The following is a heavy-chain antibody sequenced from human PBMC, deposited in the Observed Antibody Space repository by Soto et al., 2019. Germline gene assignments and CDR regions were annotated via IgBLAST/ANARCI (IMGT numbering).Heavy chain of an antibody. V-gene: IGHV4-30-4*01. J-gene: IGHJ5*01. CDR2: IYKSTTT. D-gene: IGHD2-15*01. CDR3: ARGRYCLTGRCFPNWFDS. CDR1: GDSISTVDYF. Sequence: SETLSLTCSVSGDSISTVDYFWAWIRQPPGQALEYIGYIYKSTTTYYNPSFESRVAISLDTSKSQFSLTVTSVTAADTAVYFCARGRYCLTGRCFPNWFDSWGQGTLVTVS.